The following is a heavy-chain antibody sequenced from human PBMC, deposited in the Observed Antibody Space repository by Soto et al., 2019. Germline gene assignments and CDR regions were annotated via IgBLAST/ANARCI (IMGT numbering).Heavy chain of an antibody. J-gene: IGHJ4*02. V-gene: IGHV4-59*01. Sequence: SETLSLTCNISGGSISSYYWSWIRQPPVKALEWIGYIYYSGSTNYNPSLKSRVTISMDTSNNQFSLKLSSVTAADTAVYYCARDSRERGAQLVGQLDYWGQGTLVTVSS. CDR2: IYYSGST. CDR1: GGSISSYY. CDR3: ARDSRERGAQLVGQLDY. D-gene: IGHD6-13*01.